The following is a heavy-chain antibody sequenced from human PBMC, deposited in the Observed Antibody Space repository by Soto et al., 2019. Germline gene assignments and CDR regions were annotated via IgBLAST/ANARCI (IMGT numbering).Heavy chain of an antibody. J-gene: IGHJ6*02. CDR2: INPNSGGT. CDR3: ARDRDRLRLGELWVYGMDV. D-gene: IGHD3-16*01. Sequence: ASVKVSCKASGYTFTSYYMHWVRQAPGQGLEWMGWINPNSGGTNYAQKFQGWVTMTRDTSISTAYMELSRLRSDDTAVYYCARDRDRLRLGELWVYGMDVWGQGTTVTVS. V-gene: IGHV1-2*04. CDR1: GYTFTSYY.